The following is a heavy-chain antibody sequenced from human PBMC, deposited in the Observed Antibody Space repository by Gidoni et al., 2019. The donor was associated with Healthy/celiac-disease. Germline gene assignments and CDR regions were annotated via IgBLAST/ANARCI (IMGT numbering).Heavy chain of an antibody. V-gene: IGHV3-15*01. J-gene: IGHJ6*03. CDR3: TTATYDFWSGYYYMDV. CDR1: GFTFSNAW. CDR2: IKSKTDGGTT. D-gene: IGHD3-3*01. Sequence: EVQLVESGGGLVKPGGSLRLYCAASGFTFSNAWMSWVRQAPGKGLEWVGRIKSKTDGGTTDYAAPVKGRVTISRDDSKNTLYLQMNSLKTEDTAVYYCTTATYDFWSGYYYMDVWGKGTTVTVSS.